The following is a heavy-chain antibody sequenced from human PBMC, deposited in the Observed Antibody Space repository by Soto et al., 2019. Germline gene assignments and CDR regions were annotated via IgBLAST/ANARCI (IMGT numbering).Heavy chain of an antibody. V-gene: IGHV3-23*01. J-gene: IGHJ6*03. Sequence: EVQLLESGGGLVQPGGSLRLSCAASGFTFSSYAMSWVRQAPGKGLEWVSAISGSGGSTYYADSVKGRFTISRDNSKNTLYMQMNSLRAEDTAVYYCAKVGITMVRGVIITYYSMDVWGKGTTVTVSS. CDR1: GFTFSSYA. CDR2: ISGSGGST. D-gene: IGHD3-10*01. CDR3: AKVGITMVRGVIITYYSMDV.